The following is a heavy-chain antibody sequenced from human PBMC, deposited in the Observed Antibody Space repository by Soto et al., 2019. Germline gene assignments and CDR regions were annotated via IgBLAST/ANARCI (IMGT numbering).Heavy chain of an antibody. J-gene: IGHJ6*02. V-gene: IGHV3-13*01. CDR3: ARVQYYDILTGASWGMDV. D-gene: IGHD3-9*01. Sequence: GSLRLSCAASGFTFSSYDMHWVRQATGKGLEWVSAIGTAGDTYYPGSVKGRFTISRENAKNSLYLQMNSLRAEDTAVYYCARVQYYDILTGASWGMDVWGQGTTVTVSS. CDR1: GFTFSSYD. CDR2: IGTAGDT.